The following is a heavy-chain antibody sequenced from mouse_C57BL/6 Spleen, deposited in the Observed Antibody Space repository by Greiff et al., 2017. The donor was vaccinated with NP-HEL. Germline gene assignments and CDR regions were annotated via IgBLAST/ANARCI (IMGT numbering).Heavy chain of an antibody. CDR1: GFNIKDYY. V-gene: IGHV14-1*01. CDR3: TTPRFDYGSSKYFDV. D-gene: IGHD1-1*01. CDR2: IDPEDGDT. Sequence: EVQRVESGAELVRPGASVKLSCTASGFNIKDYYMHWVKQRPEQGLEWIGRIDPEDGDTEYAPKFQGKATMTADTSSNTAYLQLSSLTSEDTAVYYCTTPRFDYGSSKYFDVWGTGTTVTVSS. J-gene: IGHJ1*03.